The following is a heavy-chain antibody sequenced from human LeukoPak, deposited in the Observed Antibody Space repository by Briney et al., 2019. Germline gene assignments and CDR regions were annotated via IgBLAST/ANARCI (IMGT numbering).Heavy chain of an antibody. D-gene: IGHD4-11*01. CDR2: INPNSGGT. J-gene: IGHJ4*02. CDR1: GYTFNGYY. V-gene: IGHV1-2*02. CDR3: ARWMTTVITPDY. Sequence: ASVRVSCKASGYTFNGYYLHWVRQAPGQGLEWMGWINPNSGGTNYAQKFQGRVTMTKDTSISTAYMELSRLRSDDTAVYYCARWMTTVITPDYWGQGTLVTVSS.